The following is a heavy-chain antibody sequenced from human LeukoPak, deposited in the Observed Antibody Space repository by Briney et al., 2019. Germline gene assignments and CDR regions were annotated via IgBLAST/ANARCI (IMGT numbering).Heavy chain of an antibody. V-gene: IGHV1-18*01. J-gene: IGHJ4*02. CDR2: ISTYNGNT. CDR1: GYTFSSYG. D-gene: IGHD6-19*01. Sequence: GASVKVSCKASGYTFSSYGISWVRQAPGQGLEWMGWISTYNGNTSYAQKLQGRVTMTTDTSTSTAYMELRSLRSDDTAVYYCARVSLGLAVAGLDYSGQRTLVTVSS. CDR3: ARVSLGLAVAGLDY.